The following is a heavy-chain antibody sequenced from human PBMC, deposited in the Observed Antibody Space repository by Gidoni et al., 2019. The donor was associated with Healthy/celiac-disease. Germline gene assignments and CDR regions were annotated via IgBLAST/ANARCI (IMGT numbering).Heavy chain of an antibody. V-gene: IGHV3-23*01. CDR3: AKEEGYDSREVGAFDI. CDR1: GFTFSSYA. J-gene: IGHJ3*02. Sequence: EVQLLESGGGLVQPGGSLRLSCAASGFTFSSYAMSWVSQAPGKGLEWVSAISGSGGSTYYADSVKGRFTISRDNSKNTLYLQMNSLRAEDTAVYYCAKEEGYDSREVGAFDIWGQGTMVTVSS. CDR2: ISGSGGST. D-gene: IGHD3-22*01.